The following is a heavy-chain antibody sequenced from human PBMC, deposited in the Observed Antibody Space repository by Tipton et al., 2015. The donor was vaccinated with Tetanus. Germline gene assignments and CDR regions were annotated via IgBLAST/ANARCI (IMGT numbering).Heavy chain of an antibody. J-gene: IGHJ4*02. Sequence: LRLSCAASGFTFTSYSMNWVRQAPGKGLEWVSYISYSSGTIYYADSVQGRFTISRDNAEHSLYLQMNSLRAEDTAVYYCARVLTVGATFDYWGQGTLVTVSS. V-gene: IGHV3-48*04. D-gene: IGHD1-26*01. CDR2: ISYSSGTI. CDR1: GFTFTSYS. CDR3: ARVLTVGATFDY.